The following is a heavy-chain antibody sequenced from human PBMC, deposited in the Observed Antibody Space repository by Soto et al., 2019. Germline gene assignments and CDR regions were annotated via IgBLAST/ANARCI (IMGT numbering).Heavy chain of an antibody. Sequence: PSETLSLTCTVSGGSISSFYWSWIRQPPGKGLEWNGYIYYNENTNYNPSLKSRITISVDTSKNQFSLKLSSVTAADTVLYYCARHNCTVLYYDFWSGYYTGNYFDYWGQGTLVTVSS. CDR2: IYYNENT. J-gene: IGHJ4*02. V-gene: IGHV4-59*08. CDR1: GGSISSFY. CDR3: ARHNCTVLYYDFWSGYYTGNYFDY. D-gene: IGHD3-3*01.